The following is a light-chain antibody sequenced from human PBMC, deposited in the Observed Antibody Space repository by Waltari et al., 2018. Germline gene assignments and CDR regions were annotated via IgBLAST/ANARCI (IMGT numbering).Light chain of an antibody. CDR1: SSDIGNYNY. V-gene: IGLV2-14*03. CDR2: DVR. J-gene: IGLJ1*01. Sequence: QSALTQPASVSGSPGQSITISCTGTSSDIGNYNYVSWYQQHPGKAPKLMIYDVRNRPSGVSNRFSGSKSGNTASLTISGLQAEDEAVYYCSSYTSSSTLVVFGTGTKVTVL. CDR3: SSYTSSSTLVV.